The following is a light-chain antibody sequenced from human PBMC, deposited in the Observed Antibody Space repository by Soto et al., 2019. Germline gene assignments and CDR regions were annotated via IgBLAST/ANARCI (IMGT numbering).Light chain of an antibody. CDR1: QSVFYSSNNKNY. CDR3: PVT. V-gene: IGKV4-1*01. J-gene: IGKJ2*01. Sequence: DIVMTQSPDSLAVSLGERATIYCKSSQSVFYSSNNKNYLAWYQQKPGQPPKLLIYWASARESGVPDRFSGSGSGTDFTLTISSLQAEDVAIYLVPVTFGQGTKLEIK. CDR2: WAS.